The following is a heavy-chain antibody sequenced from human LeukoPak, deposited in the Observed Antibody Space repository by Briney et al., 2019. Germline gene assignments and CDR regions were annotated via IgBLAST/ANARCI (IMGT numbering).Heavy chain of an antibody. CDR2: INHSGST. Sequence: SETLSLTCTVSGGSISSSSYYWSWIRQPPGKGLEWIGEINHSGSTNYNPSLKSRVTISVDTSKNQFSLKLSSVTAADTAVYYCARHMLGGKRSFDSWGQGTLVTVSS. V-gene: IGHV4-39*01. CDR1: GGSISSSSYY. D-gene: IGHD4-23*01. CDR3: ARHMLGGKRSFDS. J-gene: IGHJ4*02.